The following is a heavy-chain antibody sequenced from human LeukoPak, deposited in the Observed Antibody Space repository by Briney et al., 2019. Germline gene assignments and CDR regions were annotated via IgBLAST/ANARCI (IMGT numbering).Heavy chain of an antibody. V-gene: IGHV4-39*07. Sequence: PGGSLRLSCAASGFTFSSYSMNWVRQAPGKGLEWIGSIYYSGSTYYNPSLKSRVTISVDTSKNQFSLKLSSVTAADTAVYYCATYGDSSSWAAYYYYYYYMDVWGKGTTVTVSS. CDR3: ATYGDSSSWAAYYYYYYYMDV. D-gene: IGHD6-13*01. J-gene: IGHJ6*03. CDR1: GFTFSSYS. CDR2: IYYSGST.